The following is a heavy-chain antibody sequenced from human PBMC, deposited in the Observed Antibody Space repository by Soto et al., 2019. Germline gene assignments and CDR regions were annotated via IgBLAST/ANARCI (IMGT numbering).Heavy chain of an antibody. Sequence: SETLSLTSAVYGGSFSRYYWSLIRQPPGKGMEWIGEINHSGSTNYNPSLKSRVTISVDTSKNQFSLKLSSVTAADTAVYYCARGGYSSSWPQHQFHYYYYYFYSMDVWGQRSSVPVSS. J-gene: IGHJ6*01. D-gene: IGHD6-13*01. V-gene: IGHV4-34*01. CDR1: GGSFSRYY. CDR3: ARGGYSSSWPQHQFHYYYYYFYSMDV. CDR2: INHSGST.